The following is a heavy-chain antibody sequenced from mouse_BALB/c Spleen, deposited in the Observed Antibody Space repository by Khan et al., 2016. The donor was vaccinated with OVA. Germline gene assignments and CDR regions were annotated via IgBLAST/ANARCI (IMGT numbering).Heavy chain of an antibody. V-gene: IGHV1-18*01. CDR1: GYTFTDYN. J-gene: IGHJ3*01. Sequence: VRLQQSGPELVKPGASVKIPCKASGYTFTDYNMDWVKQSHGKSLEWIGDIIPNNGGTIYNQKFKGKATLTVDKSSSTAYMELRSLTSDDTAVYYCARGGDGGFAYWGQGTLVTVSA. D-gene: IGHD3-3*01. CDR2: IIPNNGGT. CDR3: ARGGDGGFAY.